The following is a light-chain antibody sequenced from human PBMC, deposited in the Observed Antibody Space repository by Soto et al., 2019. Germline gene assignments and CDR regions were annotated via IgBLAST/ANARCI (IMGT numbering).Light chain of an antibody. CDR2: AAS. CDR1: QSLSIN. CDR3: QQYNQGIT. Sequence: EIVMTQSPATLSVSPGERAILSCRASQSLSINLAWYQQKPGQAPRLLIYAASNRATGVPARFSGSWSGTEFTLTISSLQSEDFAVYYCQQYNQGITFGQGTRLEI. V-gene: IGKV3-15*01. J-gene: IGKJ5*01.